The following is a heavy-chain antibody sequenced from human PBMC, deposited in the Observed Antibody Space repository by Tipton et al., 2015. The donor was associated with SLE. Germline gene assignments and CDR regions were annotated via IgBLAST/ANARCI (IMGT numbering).Heavy chain of an antibody. J-gene: IGHJ6*03. CDR1: GDSISSYY. D-gene: IGHD5-24*01. CDR3: ARAEMTTEGSAFYFYVDV. V-gene: IGHV4-59*01. CDR2: VNYSGGT. Sequence: TLSLTCTVSGDSISSYYWNWIRQPPGKGLEWLGYVNYSGGTNYNPSLKSRVTISVDTSKNQFSLRLTSVTAADTAVYYCARAEMTTEGSAFYFYVDVWGKGTTVTVSS.